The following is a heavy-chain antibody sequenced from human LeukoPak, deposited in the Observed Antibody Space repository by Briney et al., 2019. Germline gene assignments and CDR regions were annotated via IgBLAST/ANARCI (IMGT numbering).Heavy chain of an antibody. CDR3: ARLSYGCAGTRCSTDDVFDI. CDR2: INSGSDYI. CDR1: GFIFNTYG. J-gene: IGHJ3*02. D-gene: IGHD6-13*01. Sequence: GGSLRLSCAASGFIFNTYGMNWVRQAPGKGLEWVAYINSGSDYIYYADAVKGRFTISRDNAKNSVFLQMSSLRAEDTAVYYCARLSYGCAGTRCSTDDVFDIWGHGAMVTVSS. V-gene: IGHV3-21*01.